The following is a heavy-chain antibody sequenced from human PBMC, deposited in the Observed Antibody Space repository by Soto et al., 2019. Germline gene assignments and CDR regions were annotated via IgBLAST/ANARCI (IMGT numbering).Heavy chain of an antibody. V-gene: IGHV1-46*01. CDR3: ARGGGSSSGYYGMDV. CDR2: INPSGGST. D-gene: IGHD6-6*01. J-gene: IGHJ6*02. Sequence: QVQLVQSGAEVKKPGASVKVSCKASGYTFTSYYMHWVRQAPGQGLERMGTINPSGGSTSYAQKSQGRVTITRDTPTSTVYMELSSLRSEDTAVYYCARGGGSSSGYYGMDVWGQGTTVTVSS. CDR1: GYTFTSYY.